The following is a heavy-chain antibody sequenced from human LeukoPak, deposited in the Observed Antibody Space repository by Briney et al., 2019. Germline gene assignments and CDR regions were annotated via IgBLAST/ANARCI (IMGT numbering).Heavy chain of an antibody. V-gene: IGHV1-69*05. Sequence: ASVKVSCKASGGTFSSYAISWVRQAPGQGLEWMGGIIPIFGTANYAQKFQGRVTITTDESTSTAYMELGSLRSEDTAVYYCARYFLDDYGDSDLGYWGQGTLVTVSS. CDR2: IIPIFGTA. CDR3: ARYFLDDYGDSDLGY. D-gene: IGHD4-17*01. J-gene: IGHJ4*02. CDR1: GGTFSSYA.